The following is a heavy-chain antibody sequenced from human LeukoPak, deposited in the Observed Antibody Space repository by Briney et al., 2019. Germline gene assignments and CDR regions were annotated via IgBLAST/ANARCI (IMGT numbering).Heavy chain of an antibody. CDR2: IYPGDSDT. J-gene: IGHJ3*02. D-gene: IGHD3-22*01. CDR1: GCRFNSYW. Sequence: GESLKISCQGSGCRFNSYWIGWARQVPGKGLECMGIIYPGDSDTRYSPSFQGQVTISADKSISTAYLQWISLKASDTAVYYCARHPGSSSGALDIWGQGTMVTVSS. V-gene: IGHV5-51*01. CDR3: ARHPGSSSGALDI.